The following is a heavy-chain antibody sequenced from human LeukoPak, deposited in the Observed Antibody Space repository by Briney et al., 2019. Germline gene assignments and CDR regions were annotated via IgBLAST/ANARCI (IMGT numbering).Heavy chain of an antibody. V-gene: IGHV4-61*01. CDR1: GGSISSSSYY. Sequence: PSETLSLTCTVSGGSISSSSYYWSWIRQPPGKGLEWIGYIYYSGSTNYNPSLKSRVTISVDTSKNQFSLKLSSVTAADTAVYYCARDVANPYYFDYWGQGTLVTVSS. D-gene: IGHD2-21*01. CDR3: ARDVANPYYFDY. J-gene: IGHJ4*02. CDR2: IYYSGST.